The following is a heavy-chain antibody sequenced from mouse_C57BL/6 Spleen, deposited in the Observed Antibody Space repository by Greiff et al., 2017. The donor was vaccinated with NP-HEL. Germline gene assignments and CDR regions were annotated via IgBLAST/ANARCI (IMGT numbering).Heavy chain of an antibody. CDR3: AEGDYAAY. J-gene: IGHJ3*01. Sequence: VQLMESGPELVKPGASVKISCKASGYAFSSSWMNWVKQRPGKGLEWIGRIYPGDGDTNYNGKFKGKATLTADKSSSTAYMQLSSLTSEDSAVYFCAEGDYAAYWGQGTLVTVSA. CDR2: IYPGDGDT. D-gene: IGHD2-4*01. V-gene: IGHV1-82*01. CDR1: GYAFSSSW.